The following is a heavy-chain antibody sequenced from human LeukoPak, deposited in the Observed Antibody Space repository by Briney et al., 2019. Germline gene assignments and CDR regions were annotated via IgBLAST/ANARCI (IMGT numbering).Heavy chain of an antibody. CDR2: ISSSGSTI. CDR1: GFTFSSYE. V-gene: IGHV3-48*03. J-gene: IGHJ4*02. CDR3: ARDYSRQGFFDY. D-gene: IGHD5-18*01. Sequence: GGSLRLSCAASGFTFSSYEMNWVRQAPGKGLEWVSYISSSGSTIYYADSVKGRFTISRDNSKNTLYLQMNSLRAEDTAVYYCARDYSRQGFFDYWGQGTLVTVSS.